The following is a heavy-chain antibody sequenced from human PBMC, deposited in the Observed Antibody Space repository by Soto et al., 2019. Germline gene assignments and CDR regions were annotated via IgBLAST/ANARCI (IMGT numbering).Heavy chain of an antibody. V-gene: IGHV3-74*01. CDR1: GFTFSTYW. D-gene: IGHD7-27*01. CDR2: VNPDGTTT. J-gene: IGHJ4*02. Sequence: EVQLVESGGGLVQPGGSLRLSCAASGFTFSTYWMHWVRQVPGKGLVWVSRVNPDGTTTNYAASVKGRFTISRDNAKNTLHMQMNSLRVDATAVYFCARDLAGVDDSWGQGTLVTVSS. CDR3: ARDLAGVDDS.